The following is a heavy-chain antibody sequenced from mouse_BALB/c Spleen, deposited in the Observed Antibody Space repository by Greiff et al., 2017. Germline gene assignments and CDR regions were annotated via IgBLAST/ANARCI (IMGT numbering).Heavy chain of an antibody. V-gene: IGHV5-17*02. D-gene: IGHD2-2*01. J-gene: IGHJ4*01. CDR2: ISSGSSTI. CDR3: ARGGLRHYAMDY. CDR1: GFTFSSFG. Sequence: DVMLVESGGGLVQPGGSRKLSCAASGFTFSSFGMHWVRQAPEKGLEWVAYISSGSSTIYYADTVKGRFTISRDNPKNTLFLQMTSLRSEDTAMYYCARGGLRHYAMDYWGQGTSVTVSS.